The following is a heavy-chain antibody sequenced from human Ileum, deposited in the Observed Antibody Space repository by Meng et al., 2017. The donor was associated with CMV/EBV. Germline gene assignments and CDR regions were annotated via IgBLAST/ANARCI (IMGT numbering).Heavy chain of an antibody. Sequence: QVQLQESGQGLVKPSPPLSPTFTVSGGSISSVNYYWSWIRQPPGKGLEWIGYIYYSGSTYYNPSLKSRVTISVDTSKNQFSLKLSSVTAADTAVYYCAREIPSSSWYYLDYWGQGTLVTVSS. CDR2: IYYSGST. CDR3: AREIPSSSWYYLDY. D-gene: IGHD6-13*01. V-gene: IGHV4-30-4*08. CDR1: GGSISSVNYY. J-gene: IGHJ4*02.